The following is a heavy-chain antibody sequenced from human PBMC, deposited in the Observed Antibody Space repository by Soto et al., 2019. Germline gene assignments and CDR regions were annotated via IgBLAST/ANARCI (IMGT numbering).Heavy chain of an antibody. J-gene: IGHJ5*02. Sequence: SETLSLTCTVSGGSISSYYWSWIRQPPGKGLEWIGYIYYSGSTNYNPSLKSRVTISVDTSKNQFSLKLSSVTAADTAVYCWAVAVAGTVGWFDPWGQGTLVTVSS. CDR3: AVAVAGTVGWFDP. V-gene: IGHV4-59*08. CDR1: GGSISSYY. CDR2: IYYSGST. D-gene: IGHD6-19*01.